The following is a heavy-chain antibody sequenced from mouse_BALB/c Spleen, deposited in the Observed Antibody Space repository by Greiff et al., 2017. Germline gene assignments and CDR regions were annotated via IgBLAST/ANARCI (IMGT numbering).Heavy chain of an antibody. Sequence: EVKVVESGGGLVQPGGSRKLSCAASGFTFSSFGMHWVRQAPEKGLEWVAYISSGSSTIYYADTVKGRFTISRDNPKNTLFLQMTSLRSEDTAMYYCARGGAYYGNYPYYFDYWGQGTTLTVSS. CDR1: GFTFSSFG. J-gene: IGHJ2*01. CDR3: ARGGAYYGNYPYYFDY. V-gene: IGHV5-17*02. D-gene: IGHD2-10*01. CDR2: ISSGSSTI.